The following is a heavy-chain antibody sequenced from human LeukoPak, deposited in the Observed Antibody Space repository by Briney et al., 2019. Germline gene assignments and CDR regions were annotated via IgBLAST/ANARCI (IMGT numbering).Heavy chain of an antibody. CDR1: GFIVKNRY. CDR2: ISSSSSYI. J-gene: IGHJ4*02. Sequence: GGSLRLSCAASGFIVKNRYMSWVRQAPGKGLEWVSSISSSSSYIYYADSVKGRFTISRDNAKNSLYLQMNSLRAEDTAVYYCARADTAMVTDYWGQGTLVTVSS. V-gene: IGHV3-21*01. D-gene: IGHD5-18*01. CDR3: ARADTAMVTDY.